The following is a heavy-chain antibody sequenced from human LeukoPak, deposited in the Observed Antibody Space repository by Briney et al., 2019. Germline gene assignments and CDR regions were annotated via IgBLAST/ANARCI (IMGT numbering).Heavy chain of an antibody. CDR2: IYYSGST. D-gene: IGHD2-2*01. CDR1: GGSISSYY. Sequence: SETLSLTCTVSGGSISSYYWSWIRQPPGKGLEWIGYIYYSGSTNYNPSLKSRVTISVDTSKNQFSLKLSSVTAADTAVYYCAREDIVVVPAATFRTYYYGMDVWGQGTTVTVSS. CDR3: AREDIVVVPAATFRTYYYGMDV. J-gene: IGHJ6*02. V-gene: IGHV4-59*08.